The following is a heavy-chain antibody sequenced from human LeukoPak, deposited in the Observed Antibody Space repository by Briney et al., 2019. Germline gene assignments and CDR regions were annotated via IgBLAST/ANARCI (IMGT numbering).Heavy chain of an antibody. CDR2: IYSGGTT. D-gene: IGHD5-12*01. J-gene: IGHJ4*02. Sequence: PGGSLRLSCAASGFTFSSYAMSWVRQAPGKGLEWVSIIYSGGTTDYADSVKGRFTISRDNSKNTLYLQMNSLRAEDTAVYYCARAGYSGYDRHFDYWGQGTLVTVSS. V-gene: IGHV3-53*01. CDR1: GFTFSSYA. CDR3: ARAGYSGYDRHFDY.